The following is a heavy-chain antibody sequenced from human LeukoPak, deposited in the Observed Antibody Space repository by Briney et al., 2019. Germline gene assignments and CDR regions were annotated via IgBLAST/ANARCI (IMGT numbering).Heavy chain of an antibody. Sequence: SETLSLTCTVSGGSISSSSYYWGWIRQPPGKGLEWIGYVYYSGSTNYNPSLKSRVTISIDTSKNQFSLKLSSVTAADTAVYYCARDLSGRGWFDPWGQGTLVTVSS. CDR2: VYYSGST. CDR3: ARDLSGRGWFDP. V-gene: IGHV4-61*01. J-gene: IGHJ5*02. D-gene: IGHD3-3*02. CDR1: GGSISSSSYY.